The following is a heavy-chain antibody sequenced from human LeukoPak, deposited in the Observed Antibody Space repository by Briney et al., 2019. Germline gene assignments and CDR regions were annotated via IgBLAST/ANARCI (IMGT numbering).Heavy chain of an antibody. CDR2: IRYDGSNK. J-gene: IGHJ4*02. V-gene: IGHV3-30*02. D-gene: IGHD4-23*01. CDR1: GFTFSSYG. Sequence: QSGGSLRLSCAASGFTFSSYGMHWVRQAPGKGLEWVAFIRYDGSNKYYADSVKGRFTISRDSAKNSLYLQMNSLRAEDTAVYYCARDYGGSSPFDYWGQGTLVTVSS. CDR3: ARDYGGSSPFDY.